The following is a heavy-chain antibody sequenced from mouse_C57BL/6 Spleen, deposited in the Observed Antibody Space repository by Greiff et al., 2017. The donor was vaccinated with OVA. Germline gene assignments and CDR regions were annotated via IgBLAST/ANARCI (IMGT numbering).Heavy chain of an antibody. J-gene: IGHJ2*01. Sequence: QVQLQQPGAELVKPGASVKLSCKASGYTFTSYWMQWVKQRPGQGLEWIGEIDPSDSYTNYNQKFKGKATLTVDTSSSTAYMQLSSLTSEDSAVYYCARAGSNYLFDYWGKGTTLTVSS. CDR3: ARAGSNYLFDY. D-gene: IGHD2-5*01. V-gene: IGHV1-50*01. CDR1: GYTFTSYW. CDR2: IDPSDSYT.